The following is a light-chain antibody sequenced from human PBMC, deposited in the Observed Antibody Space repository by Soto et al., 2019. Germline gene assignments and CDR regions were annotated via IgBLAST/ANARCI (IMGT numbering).Light chain of an antibody. CDR2: LGS. Sequence: DIVMTQSPLSLPVTPGEPASISCRSSQSLLHSNGYNCLDWYLQQPGQSPQLLIYLGSNRSSGVPDRFSGSGSGTDFTLKISRVEAEDVGVYYCMQTIQTLGTFGQGTKVEIK. CDR3: MQTIQTLGT. J-gene: IGKJ1*01. V-gene: IGKV2-28*01. CDR1: QSLLHSNGYNC.